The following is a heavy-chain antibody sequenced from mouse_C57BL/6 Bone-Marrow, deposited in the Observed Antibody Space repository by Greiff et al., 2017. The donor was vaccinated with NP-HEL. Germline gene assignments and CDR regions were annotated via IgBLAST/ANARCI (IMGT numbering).Heavy chain of an antibody. J-gene: IGHJ2*01. CDR2: IYPGSVST. CDR3: ARRPRRY. Sequence: VQLQQPWAELVKPGASVKMSCKASGYTFTSYWITWVKQSPGQGLEWIGDIYPGSVSTNSNEMFMRKATLTVATSSSTAYMQLSSLTYEDSAVYYCARRPRRYWRQGTTLTVSS. D-gene: IGHD2-10*02. V-gene: IGHV1-55*01. CDR1: GYTFTSYW.